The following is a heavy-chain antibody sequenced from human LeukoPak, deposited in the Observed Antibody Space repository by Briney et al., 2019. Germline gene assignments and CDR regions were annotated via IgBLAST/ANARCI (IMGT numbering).Heavy chain of an antibody. CDR3: ARGPDMTHISGYYSFVY. CDR2: VSDTGRA. V-gene: IGHV4-4*07. Sequence: NPSETLSLTCAVSGGSISGYYWTWIRKPAGKGLEWIGRVSDTGRAYYNPSLERRVTISLDTSNSRFSLKVTSVTAADTAVCYCARGPDMTHISGYYSFVYWGQGTLASVSS. CDR1: GGSISGYY. D-gene: IGHD5-12*01. J-gene: IGHJ4*02.